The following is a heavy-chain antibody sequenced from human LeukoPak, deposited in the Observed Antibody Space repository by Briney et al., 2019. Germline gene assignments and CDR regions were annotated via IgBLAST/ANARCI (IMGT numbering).Heavy chain of an antibody. V-gene: IGHV4-30-2*06. CDR1: RGSISSATYS. CDR3: AREEDDILTGYYFAFDI. Sequence: SETLSLTCTVSRGSISSATYSWSWIRQSPGKGLEWVGYISPVGNTYYGPSLNGRVTVSIDRSKYQFSLRLSSMTAADTAVYYCAREEDDILTGYYFAFDIWGQGTMVTVSS. CDR2: ISPVGNT. J-gene: IGHJ3*02. D-gene: IGHD3-9*01.